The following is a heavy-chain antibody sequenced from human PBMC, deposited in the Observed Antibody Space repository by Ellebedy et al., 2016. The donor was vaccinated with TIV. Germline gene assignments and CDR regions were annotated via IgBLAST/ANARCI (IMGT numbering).Heavy chain of an antibody. CDR1: GFTFSSYW. Sequence: GESLKISXAASGFTFSSYWMSWVRQAPGKGLEWVANIKQDGSEKYYVDSVKGRFTISRDNAKNSLYLQMNSLRAEDTAVYYCASEWNAAYWGQGTLVTVSS. CDR3: ASEWNAAY. J-gene: IGHJ4*02. V-gene: IGHV3-7*01. D-gene: IGHD1-1*01. CDR2: IKQDGSEK.